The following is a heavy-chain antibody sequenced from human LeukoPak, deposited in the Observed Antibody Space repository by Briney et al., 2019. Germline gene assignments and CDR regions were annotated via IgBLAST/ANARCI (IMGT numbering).Heavy chain of an antibody. Sequence: PSETLSLTCTVSGYSISSGYYWGWIRQPPGKGLEWIGEINHSGSTNYNPSLKSRVTISVDTSKSQFSLKLSSVTAADTAVYYCARGYGSGSYYIHNWFDPWGQGTLVTVSS. CDR2: INHSGST. D-gene: IGHD3-10*01. CDR1: GYSISSGYY. J-gene: IGHJ5*02. CDR3: ARGYGSGSYYIHNWFDP. V-gene: IGHV4-38-2*02.